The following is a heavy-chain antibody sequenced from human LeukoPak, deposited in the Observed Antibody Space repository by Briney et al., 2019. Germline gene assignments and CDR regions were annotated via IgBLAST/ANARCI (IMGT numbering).Heavy chain of an antibody. J-gene: IGHJ4*02. V-gene: IGHV3-23*01. CDR1: GFTFSSYA. Sequence: PGGSLRLSCAASGFTFSSYAMSWVRQAPGKGLEWVSAISGSGGSTYYADSVKGRFTISRDNSKNTLYLQMNSLRAEDTAVYYCANDEKRGCSSTSCYDGVGYWGQGTLVTVSS. D-gene: IGHD2-2*01. CDR2: ISGSGGST. CDR3: ANDEKRGCSSTSCYDGVGY.